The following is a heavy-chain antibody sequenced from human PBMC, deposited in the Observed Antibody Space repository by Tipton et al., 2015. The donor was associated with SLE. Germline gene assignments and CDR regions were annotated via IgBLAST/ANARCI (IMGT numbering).Heavy chain of an antibody. D-gene: IGHD3-22*01. CDR3: ARGITMIVVVTPAEYFQH. V-gene: IGHV1-2*02. Sequence: QSGAEVKKPGASVKVSCKASGYTFTSYGISWVRQAPGQGLEWMGWINPNSGGTNYAQKFQGRVTMTRDTSISTAYMELSRLRSDDTAVYYCARGITMIVVVTPAEYFQHWGQGTLVTVSS. CDR1: GYTFTSYG. CDR2: INPNSGGT. J-gene: IGHJ1*01.